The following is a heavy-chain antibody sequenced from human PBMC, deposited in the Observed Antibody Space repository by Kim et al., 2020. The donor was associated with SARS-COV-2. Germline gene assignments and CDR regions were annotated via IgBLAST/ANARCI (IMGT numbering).Heavy chain of an antibody. D-gene: IGHD5-18*01. J-gene: IGHJ6*02. Sequence: SVKVSCKASGGTFSNYAVSWVRQAPGQGLEWMGGIIPSFRTTHYAQNFQGRVTITVDESTSTAHMELSSLKSEDTAVYYCARGYSYKVLIDTMDVWGQGTTVTVSS. CDR2: IIPSFRTT. CDR3: ARGYSYKVLIDTMDV. V-gene: IGHV1-69*13. CDR1: GGTFSNYA.